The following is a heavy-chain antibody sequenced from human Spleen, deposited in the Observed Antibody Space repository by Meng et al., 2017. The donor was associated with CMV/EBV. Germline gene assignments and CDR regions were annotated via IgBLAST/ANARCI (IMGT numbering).Heavy chain of an antibody. D-gene: IGHD3-16*01. Sequence: GASLKISCAASGFTLSDYYMNWVRQAPGRVLEWVSLIYTSGSNIYYADSVKGRFIISRDNSKNTLHLQMNSLRAEDTAVYYCARDLVDAFDIWGQGTMVTVSS. CDR1: GFTLSDYY. V-gene: IGHV3-23*03. CDR2: IYTSGSN. CDR3: ARDLVDAFDI. J-gene: IGHJ3*02.